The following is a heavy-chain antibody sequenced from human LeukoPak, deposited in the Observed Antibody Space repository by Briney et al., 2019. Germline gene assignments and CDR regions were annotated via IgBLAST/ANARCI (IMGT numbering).Heavy chain of an antibody. CDR1: GFTFSSYS. CDR2: ISSSSSYI. Sequence: PGGSLRLSCAASGFTFSSYSMNWVRQAPGKGLEWVSSISSSSSYIYYADSVKGRFTISRDNAKNSLYLQMNSLRAEDTAVYYCARTHIVATIRAFDIWGQGTMVTVSS. CDR3: ARTHIVATIRAFDI. D-gene: IGHD5-12*01. V-gene: IGHV3-21*01. J-gene: IGHJ3*02.